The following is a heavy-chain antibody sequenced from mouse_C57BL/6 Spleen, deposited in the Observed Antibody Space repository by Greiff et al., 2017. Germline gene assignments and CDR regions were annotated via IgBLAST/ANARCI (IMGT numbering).Heavy chain of an antibody. CDR3: ARRAFPYSNYVIDY. CDR2: ISYDGSN. D-gene: IGHD2-5*01. CDR1: GYSITSGYY. V-gene: IGHV3-6*01. Sequence: EVKLMESGPGLVKPSQSLSLTCSVTGYSITSGYYWNWIRQFPGNKLEWMGYISYDGSNNYNPSLKNRISITRDTSKNQFFLKLNSVTTEDTATYYCARRAFPYSNYVIDYWGQGTTLTVSS. J-gene: IGHJ2*01.